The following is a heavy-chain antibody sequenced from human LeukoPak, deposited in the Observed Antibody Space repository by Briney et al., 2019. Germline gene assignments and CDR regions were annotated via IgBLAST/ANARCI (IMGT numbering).Heavy chain of an antibody. Sequence: ASVKVSCNASGYNFTHYAVIWVRQAPGHGLEWMGWVSTYNGGTKYAQNLQARVTMTTDTSTTTAYMELTSPTSDDTAVYYCARGGKLRYLDYWGQGTLVTVSS. V-gene: IGHV1-18*01. CDR2: VSTYNGGT. D-gene: IGHD3-9*01. CDR3: ARGGKLRYLDY. J-gene: IGHJ4*02. CDR1: GYNFTHYA.